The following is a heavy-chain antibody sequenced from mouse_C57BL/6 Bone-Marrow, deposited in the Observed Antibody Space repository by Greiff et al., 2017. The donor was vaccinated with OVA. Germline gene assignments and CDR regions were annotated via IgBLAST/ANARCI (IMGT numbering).Heavy chain of an antibody. CDR1: GFTFSSYA. CDR3: AREGYSNYDYAMDY. J-gene: IGHJ4*01. Sequence: VESGGGLVKPGGSLKLSCAASGFTFSSYAMSWVRQTPEKRLEWVATISDGGSYTYYPDNVKGRFTISRDNAKNNLYLQMSHLKSEDTAMYYCAREGYSNYDYAMDYWGQGTSVTVSS. D-gene: IGHD2-5*01. CDR2: ISDGGSYT. V-gene: IGHV5-4*01.